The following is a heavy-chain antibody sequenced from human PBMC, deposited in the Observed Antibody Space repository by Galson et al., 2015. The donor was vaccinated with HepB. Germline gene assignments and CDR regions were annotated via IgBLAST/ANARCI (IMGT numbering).Heavy chain of an antibody. V-gene: IGHV3-66*01. Sequence: LRLSCAASGFTVGSNYMSWVRQAPGKGLEWVSVIYSGGSTYYADSVKGRFTISRDNSKNTLYLQMNSLRAEDTALYYCARTMWQWPSRGGLDVWGQGTTVTVSS. CDR1: GFTVGSNY. CDR3: ARTMWQWPSRGGLDV. CDR2: IYSGGST. J-gene: IGHJ6*02. D-gene: IGHD6-19*01.